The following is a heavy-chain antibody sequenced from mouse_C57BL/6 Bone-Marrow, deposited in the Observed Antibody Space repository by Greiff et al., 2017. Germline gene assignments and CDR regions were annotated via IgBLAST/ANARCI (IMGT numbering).Heavy chain of an antibody. CDR3: ARQRSMDY. Sequence: EVQGVESGGGLVQPGGSLKLSCAASGFTFSDYGMAWVRQAPRKGPEWVAFISNLAYSIYYADTVTGRFTISRENAKNTLYLEMSSLRSEDTAMYYCARQRSMDYWGQGTSVTVSS. CDR1: GFTFSDYG. V-gene: IGHV5-15*01. CDR2: ISNLAYSI. D-gene: IGHD1-1*01. J-gene: IGHJ4*01.